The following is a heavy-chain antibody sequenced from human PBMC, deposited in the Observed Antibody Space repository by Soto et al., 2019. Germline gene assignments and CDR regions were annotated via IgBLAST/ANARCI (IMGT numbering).Heavy chain of an antibody. V-gene: IGHV4-39*01. CDR2: IYYSVST. CDR1: GGSISSSSYY. CDR3: ARHRARNWFDP. D-gene: IGHD6-6*01. J-gene: IGHJ5*02. Sequence: SETLSLTCIVSGGSISSSSYYWGWIRQPPGKGLEWIGSIYYSVSTYSNPSLKSRVPISVDTSKNQFSLKLSSVTAADTAVFYCARHRARNWFDPWGQGTLVTVSS.